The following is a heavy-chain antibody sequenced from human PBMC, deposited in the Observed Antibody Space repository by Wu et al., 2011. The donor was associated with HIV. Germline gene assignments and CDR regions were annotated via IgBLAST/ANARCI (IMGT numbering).Heavy chain of an antibody. CDR3: ARERWQHDYGGNSGDY. D-gene: IGHD4-23*01. CDR2: SAYNGST. Sequence: SAYNGSTNYAQKLQGRVTMTTDTSTSTAYMELRSLRSDDTAVYYCARERWQHDYGGNSGDYWGQGTLVTVSS. V-gene: IGHV1-18*01. J-gene: IGHJ4*02.